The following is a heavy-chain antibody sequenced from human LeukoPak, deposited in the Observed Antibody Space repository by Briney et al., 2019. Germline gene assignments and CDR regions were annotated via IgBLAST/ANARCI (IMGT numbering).Heavy chain of an antibody. V-gene: IGHV4-4*02. CDR2: VHLDGRT. Sequence: SQTLSLTCGVSGGSVSSTNWWTWIRQRPGKGLEWIEEVHLDGRTNFNPSLKSRLIMSVDLPENHISLKLTSVTAADTAVYYCAREGGFYRPLDYSGQGTLVTVSS. J-gene: IGHJ4*02. D-gene: IGHD3-3*01. CDR3: AREGGFYRPLDY. CDR1: GGSVSSTNW.